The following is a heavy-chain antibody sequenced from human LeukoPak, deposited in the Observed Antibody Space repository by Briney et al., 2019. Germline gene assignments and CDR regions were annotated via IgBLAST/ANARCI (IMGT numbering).Heavy chain of an antibody. CDR3: ASGAPIKYYYYYYMDV. J-gene: IGHJ6*03. D-gene: IGHD5-12*01. CDR2: INPNSGGT. V-gene: IGHV1-2*02. Sequence: ASVKVSCKASGYTFTGYYMHWVRQAPGQGLEWMGWINPNSGGTNYAQKFQGRVTMTRDTSISTAYMELSRLRSDDTAVYYCASGAPIKYYYYYYMDVWGKGTTVTVSS. CDR1: GYTFTGYY.